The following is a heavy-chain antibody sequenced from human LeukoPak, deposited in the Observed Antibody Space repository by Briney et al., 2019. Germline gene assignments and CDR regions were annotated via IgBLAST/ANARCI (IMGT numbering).Heavy chain of an antibody. CDR2: IRSKANSYAT. CDR1: GFTFSGSA. J-gene: IGHJ4*02. Sequence: PGGSLRLSCAASGFTFSGSAMHWVRQASGKWLEWVGRIRSKANSYATAYAASVKGRFTIYRDDSKNTAYLQMNSLKTEDTDMYYCTTAAVAGDSYYFDYWGQGTLVTVSS. CDR3: TTAAVAGDSYYFDY. V-gene: IGHV3-73*01. D-gene: IGHD6-19*01.